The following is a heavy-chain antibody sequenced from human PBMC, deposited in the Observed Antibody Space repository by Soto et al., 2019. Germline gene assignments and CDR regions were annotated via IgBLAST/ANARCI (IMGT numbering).Heavy chain of an antibody. J-gene: IGHJ4*02. CDR2: IYYSGST. V-gene: IGHV4-39*01. CDR1: GGSISSSSYY. D-gene: IGHD3-3*01. Sequence: SETLSLTCTVSGGSISSSSYYWGWIRQPPGKGLEWIGSIYYSGSTYYNPSLKSRVTISVDTSKNQFSLKLSSVTAADTAVYYCAIRITIFGVVILFDYWGKGTLVTVSS. CDR3: AIRITIFGVVILFDY.